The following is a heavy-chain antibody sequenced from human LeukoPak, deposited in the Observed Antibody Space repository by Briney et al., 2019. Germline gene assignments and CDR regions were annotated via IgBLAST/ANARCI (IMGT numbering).Heavy chain of an antibody. J-gene: IGHJ3*02. D-gene: IGHD1-7*01. CDR3: ARDSGNYLDAFDI. CDR2: ISYDGSNK. CDR1: GFTFSSYA. Sequence: GGSLRLSCAASGFTFSSYAMHWVRQAPGKGLEWVAVISYDGSNKYYADSVKGRFTISRDNSKNTLYLQMNSLRAEDTAVYYCARDSGNYLDAFDIWGQGTVVTVSS. V-gene: IGHV3-30*04.